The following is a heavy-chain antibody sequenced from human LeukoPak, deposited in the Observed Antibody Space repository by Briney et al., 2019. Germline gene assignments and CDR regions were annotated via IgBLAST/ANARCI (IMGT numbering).Heavy chain of an antibody. V-gene: IGHV1-46*01. CDR1: GYTVTSYY. CDR2: INPSGGST. Sequence: GASVKVSCKASGYTVTSYYMHWVRQAPGQGLEWMGRINPSGGSTTYAQKFQDRVTMTRDTSISTAYMELSRLRSDDTAVYYCARIAVAGIDYWGQGTLVTVSS. CDR3: ARIAVAGIDY. J-gene: IGHJ4*02. D-gene: IGHD6-19*01.